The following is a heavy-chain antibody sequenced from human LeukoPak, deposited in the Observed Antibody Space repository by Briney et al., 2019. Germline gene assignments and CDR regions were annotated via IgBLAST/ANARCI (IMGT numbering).Heavy chain of an antibody. CDR3: AREGSYYGYYYYMDV. CDR2: IDTSGST. V-gene: IGHV4-4*07. J-gene: IGHJ6*03. D-gene: IGHD1-26*01. Sequence: SETLSLTCTVSVGSISSYYWSWIRQPAGKGLEWIGRIDTSGSTNYNPSLKSRVTMSVDTSKNQFSLKLSSVTAADTAVYYCAREGSYYGYYYYMDVWGKGTTVTVSS. CDR1: VGSISSYY.